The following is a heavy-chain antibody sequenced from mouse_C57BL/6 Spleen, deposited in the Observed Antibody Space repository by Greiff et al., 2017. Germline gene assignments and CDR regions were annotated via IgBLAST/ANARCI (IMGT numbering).Heavy chain of an antibody. D-gene: IGHD1-2*01. CDR2: IDPSDSYT. V-gene: IGHV1-50*01. J-gene: IGHJ2*01. CDR1: GYTFTSYW. Sequence: QVQLQQSGAELVKPGASVKLSCKASGYTFTSYWMQWVKQRPGQGLEWIGEIDPSDSYTNYNQKFKGKATLTVDTSSSTAYMQLSSLTSEDSAVYYCARGYYGVYYFDYWGQGTTLTVSS. CDR3: ARGYYGVYYFDY.